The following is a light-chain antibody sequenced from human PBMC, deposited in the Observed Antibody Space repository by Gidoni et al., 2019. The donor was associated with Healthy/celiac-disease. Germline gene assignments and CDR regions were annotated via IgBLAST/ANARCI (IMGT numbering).Light chain of an antibody. V-gene: IGKV1-5*01. J-gene: IGKJ1*01. CDR1: KSISSW. Sequence: IQMTQSPSTLSASVGDRVTITCRASKSISSWLAWYQQKPGKAPKLLIYDASSLESGVPSRFRGSGSGTEFTLTISSLQPDDFATYYCQQYNSWTFXQXTKVEIK. CDR3: QQYNSWT. CDR2: DAS.